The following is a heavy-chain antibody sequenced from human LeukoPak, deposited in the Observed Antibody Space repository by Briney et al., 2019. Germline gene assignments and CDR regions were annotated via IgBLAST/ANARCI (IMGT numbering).Heavy chain of an antibody. CDR3: ARQGDATMVYNLFDP. D-gene: IGHD5-18*01. CDR2: INPNSGNT. J-gene: IGHJ5*02. V-gene: IGHV1-2*02. CDR1: GYSFTDIY. Sequence: GASVNVSCKASGYSFTDIYMHWVRQAPGQGLEWMGWINPNSGNTYYEEKFQGRVNMTRDTSISTPYMEMSRLKSDDTAVYFCARQGDATMVYNLFDPWGQGTLVTVSS.